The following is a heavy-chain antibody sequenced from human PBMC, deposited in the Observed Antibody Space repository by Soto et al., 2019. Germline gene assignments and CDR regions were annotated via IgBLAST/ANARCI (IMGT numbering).Heavy chain of an antibody. J-gene: IGHJ4*02. Sequence: GGSLRLSCAASGFTFSNAWMNWVRQAPGKGLEWVGRIKSKTDGGTTDYAAPVKGRFTISRDDSKNTLYLQMNSLKTEDTAVYYCTTDSGYSYAGDDYWGQGTLVTVSS. D-gene: IGHD5-18*01. V-gene: IGHV3-15*07. CDR1: GFTFSNAW. CDR3: TTDSGYSYAGDDY. CDR2: IKSKTDGGTT.